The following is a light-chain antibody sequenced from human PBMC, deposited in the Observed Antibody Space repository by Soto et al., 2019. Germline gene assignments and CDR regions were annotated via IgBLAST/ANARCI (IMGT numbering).Light chain of an antibody. CDR3: LLFNTYPQA. CDR1: QGIGSA. J-gene: IGKJ4*01. V-gene: IGKV1-13*02. Sequence: AIQLTQSPSSLSASIGDRVTITCRARQGIGSALAWYQQAPGKPPKLLIFDASTLENGVPSRFSGGGSGTDFTLTISSLQPEDFATYCCLLFNTYPQAFGGGTKVEIK. CDR2: DAS.